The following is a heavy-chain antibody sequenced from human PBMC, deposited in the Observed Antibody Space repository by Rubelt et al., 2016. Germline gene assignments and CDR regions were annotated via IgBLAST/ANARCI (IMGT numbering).Heavy chain of an antibody. CDR3: ARTGVCSGGSRYHHQEYYFDY. CDR2: IYYSGST. V-gene: IGHV4-59*12. CDR1: GGSISSYY. J-gene: IGHJ4*02. Sequence: QVQLQESGPGLVKPSETLSLTRTVSGGSISSYYWSWIRQPPGKGLEWIGYIYYSGSTNYNPSLKSRVTISVDTSKNQFALKLSVVTAADTAVYYCARTGVCSGGSRYHHQEYYFDYWGQGTLVTVSS. D-gene: IGHD2-15*01.